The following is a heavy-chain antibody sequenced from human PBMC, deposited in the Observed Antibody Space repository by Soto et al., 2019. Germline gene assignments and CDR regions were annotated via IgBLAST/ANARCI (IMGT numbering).Heavy chain of an antibody. J-gene: IGHJ6*02. Sequence: SETLSLTCAVYGGSFSGYYWSWIRQPPGKGLEWIGEINHSGSTNYNPSLKSRVTISVDTSKNQFSLRLSSVTAADTAVYYCARVTYYDFWSGSYYYGMDVWGQGTTVTVSS. CDR3: ARVTYYDFWSGSYYYGMDV. CDR2: INHSGST. D-gene: IGHD3-3*01. CDR1: GGSFSGYY. V-gene: IGHV4-34*01.